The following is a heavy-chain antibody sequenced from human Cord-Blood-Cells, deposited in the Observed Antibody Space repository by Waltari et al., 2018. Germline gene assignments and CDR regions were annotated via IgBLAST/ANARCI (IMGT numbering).Heavy chain of an antibody. Sequence: QVQLVQSGAEVKKPGASVKVSCKASGYTFTSYYMHWVRQAPGQGLEWMGIINPSGGSTSYAQKFQGRVTMTRDTSTSTVYMELSSLGSEDTAVYYCARSRRSRVKDYWGQGTLVTVSS. V-gene: IGHV1-46*01. CDR3: ARSRRSRVKDY. D-gene: IGHD2-21*01. CDR2: INPSGGST. J-gene: IGHJ4*02. CDR1: GYTFTSYY.